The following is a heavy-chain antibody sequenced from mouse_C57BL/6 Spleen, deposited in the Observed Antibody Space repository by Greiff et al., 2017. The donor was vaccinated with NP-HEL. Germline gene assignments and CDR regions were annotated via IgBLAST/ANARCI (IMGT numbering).Heavy chain of an antibody. Sequence: EVKLMESGGGLVKPGGSLKLSCAASGFTFSSYAMSWVRQTPEKRLEWVATISDGGSYTYYPDNVKGRFTISRDNAKNNLYLQMSHLKSEDTAMYYCARVYDYDGYYFDYWGQGTTLTVSS. CDR2: ISDGGSYT. CDR3: ARVYDYDGYYFDY. D-gene: IGHD2-4*01. J-gene: IGHJ2*01. CDR1: GFTFSSYA. V-gene: IGHV5-4*03.